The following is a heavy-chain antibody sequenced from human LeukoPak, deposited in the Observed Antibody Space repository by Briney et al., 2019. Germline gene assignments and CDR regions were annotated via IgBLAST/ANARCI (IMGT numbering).Heavy chain of an antibody. V-gene: IGHV3-48*01. Sequence: QPGGSLRLSCAASGFTVSSNYMSWVRQAPGKGLEWVSYISSSSSTIYCAGSVKGRFTISRDNAKNSLYLQMNSLRAEDTAVYYCASYMVRGGAFDIWGQGTMVTVSS. CDR3: ASYMVRGGAFDI. CDR1: GFTVSSNY. D-gene: IGHD3-10*01. J-gene: IGHJ3*02. CDR2: ISSSSSTI.